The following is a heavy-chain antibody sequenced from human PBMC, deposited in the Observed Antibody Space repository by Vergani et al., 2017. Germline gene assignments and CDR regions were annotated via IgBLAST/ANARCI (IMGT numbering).Heavy chain of an antibody. Sequence: QVQLVQSGAEVKKPGASVKVSCKASGYTFTGYYMHWVRQAPGQGLEWMGWINPNSGGTNYAQKFQGRVTMTRDTSISTAYMELSRLRSDDTAVYYCAGSGSSWYGQPAGSPNNWFDPGGQGTLVTVSS. CDR2: INPNSGGT. CDR3: AGSGSSWYGQPAGSPNNWFDP. CDR1: GYTFTGYY. J-gene: IGHJ5*02. V-gene: IGHV1-2*02. D-gene: IGHD6-13*01.